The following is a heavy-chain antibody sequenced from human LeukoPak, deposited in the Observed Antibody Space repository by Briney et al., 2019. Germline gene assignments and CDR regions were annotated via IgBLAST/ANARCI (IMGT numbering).Heavy chain of an antibody. D-gene: IGHD3-10*01. CDR3: ARRPPHRVLMDV. Sequence: PSETLSLTCTVSGGSISSYYWSWIRQPPGKGLEWIGDIYYSGSTNYNPSLKSRVTIPVDTSKNQFSLKLSSVTAADTAVYYCARRPPHRVLMDVWGKGTTVTVSS. CDR2: IYYSGST. CDR1: GGSISSYY. V-gene: IGHV4-59*01. J-gene: IGHJ6*04.